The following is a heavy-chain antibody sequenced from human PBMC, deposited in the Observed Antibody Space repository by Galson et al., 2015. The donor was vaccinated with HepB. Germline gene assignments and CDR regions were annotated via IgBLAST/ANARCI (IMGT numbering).Heavy chain of an antibody. CDR3: AQDSSGYYNFDY. Sequence: SVKVSCKASGYTFTSYAMHWVRQAPGQRLEWMGWINAGNGNTKYSQKSQGRVTITRDTSASTAYMELSSLRSEDTAVYYCAQDSSGYYNFDYWGQGTLVTVSS. CDR2: INAGNGNT. J-gene: IGHJ4*02. CDR1: GYTFTSYA. D-gene: IGHD3-22*01. V-gene: IGHV1-3*01.